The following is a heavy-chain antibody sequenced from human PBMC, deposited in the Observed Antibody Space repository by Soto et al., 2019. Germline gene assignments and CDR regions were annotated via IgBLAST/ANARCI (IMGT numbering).Heavy chain of an antibody. CDR1: GYTFTSYG. V-gene: IGHV1-18*01. CDR2: ISVYIGNT. Sequence: GASVKVSCKASGYTFTSYGISWVRQAPGQGLDWMGWISVYIGNTNYAQKLQGRVTMTTDTSTSTAYMELRSLSSDDTAVYYCARDLGGRGNWFDPWGQGTLVTVSS. J-gene: IGHJ5*02. D-gene: IGHD3-10*01. CDR3: ARDLGGRGNWFDP.